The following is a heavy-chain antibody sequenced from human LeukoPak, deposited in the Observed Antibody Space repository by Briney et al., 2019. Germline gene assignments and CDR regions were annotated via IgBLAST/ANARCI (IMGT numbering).Heavy chain of an antibody. CDR1: GFTFSSYG. D-gene: IGHD2/OR15-2a*01. CDR3: AKIPQVGTTSVPNFDY. CDR2: ISGSGGST. J-gene: IGHJ4*02. Sequence: GGSLRLSCAASGFTFSSYGMSWVRQAPGKGLEWVSAISGSGGSTYYADSVKGRFTISRDNSRNTLYLQMSSLRTEDTAVYYCAKIPQVGTTSVPNFDYWGQGTLVTVSS. V-gene: IGHV3-23*01.